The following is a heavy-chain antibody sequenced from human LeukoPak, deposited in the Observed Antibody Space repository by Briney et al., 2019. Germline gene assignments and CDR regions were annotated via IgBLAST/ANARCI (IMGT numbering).Heavy chain of an antibody. D-gene: IGHD4-23*01. Sequence: WASVKVSCKASGYTFTSYYMHWVRQAPGQGLEWMGGIIPIFGTANYAQKFQGRVTITTDESTSTAYMELSSLRSEDTAVYHCASDLNGGNSVVDYYYYMDVWGKGTTVTVSS. CDR3: ASDLNGGNSVVDYYYYMDV. V-gene: IGHV1-69*05. J-gene: IGHJ6*03. CDR1: GYTFTSYY. CDR2: IIPIFGTA.